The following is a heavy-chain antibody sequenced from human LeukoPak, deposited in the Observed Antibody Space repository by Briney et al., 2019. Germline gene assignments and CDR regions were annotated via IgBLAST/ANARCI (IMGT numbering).Heavy chain of an antibody. CDR2: IFGRSESI. V-gene: IGHV3-21*01. D-gene: IGHD3-22*01. CDR1: GFNFGAYT. J-gene: IGHJ3*02. CDR3: ARDIGPYDSSGYYDAFDI. Sequence: GGSLRLSCAASGFNFGAYTINWVRQAPGKGLEWVSCIFGRSESILYADSVKGRFTISRDNAKNSLYLQMNSLSAEDTAVYYCARDIGPYDSSGYYDAFDIWGQGTMVTVSS.